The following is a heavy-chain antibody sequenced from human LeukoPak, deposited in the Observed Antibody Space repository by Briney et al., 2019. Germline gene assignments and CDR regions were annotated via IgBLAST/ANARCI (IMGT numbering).Heavy chain of an antibody. Sequence: GGSLRLSCAASGFTFSSYWMSWVRQAPGKGLEWVANIKQGGSEKYYVDSVKGRFTISRDNAKNSLYLQMNSLRAEDTALYYCAKDIGSYQNTPGRINPGEGMDVWGQGTTVTVSS. CDR2: IKQGGSEK. CDR1: GFTFSSYW. D-gene: IGHD5-18*01. CDR3: AKDIGSYQNTPGRINPGEGMDV. J-gene: IGHJ6*02. V-gene: IGHV3-7*03.